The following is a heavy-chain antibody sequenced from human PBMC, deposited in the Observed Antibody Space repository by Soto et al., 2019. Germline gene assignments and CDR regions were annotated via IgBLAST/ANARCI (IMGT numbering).Heavy chain of an antibody. D-gene: IGHD3-22*01. CDR2: IIPIFGTA. J-gene: IGHJ4*02. V-gene: IGHV1-69*13. CDR1: GYTFTSYY. CDR3: ARDRRYYDSSGYYDY. Sequence: SVKVSCKASGYTFTSYYMHWVRQAPGQGLEWMGGIIPIFGTANYAQKFQGRVTITADESTSTAYMELSSLRSEDTAVYYCARDRRYYDSSGYYDYWGQGTLVTVS.